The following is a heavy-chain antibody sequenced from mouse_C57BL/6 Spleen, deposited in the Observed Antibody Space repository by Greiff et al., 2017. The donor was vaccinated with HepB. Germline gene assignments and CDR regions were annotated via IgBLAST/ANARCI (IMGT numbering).Heavy chain of an antibody. CDR2: IYIGNGYT. V-gene: IGHV1-58*01. CDR1: GYTFTSYG. J-gene: IGHJ4*01. CDR3: ARDYYGSSYGGMDY. D-gene: IGHD1-1*01. Sequence: EVQVVESGAELVRPGSSVKMSCKTSGYTFTSYGINWVKQRPGQGLEWIGYIYIGNGYTEYNEKFKGKATLTSDTSSSTAYMQLSSLTSEDSAIYFCARDYYGSSYGGMDYWGQGTSVTVSS.